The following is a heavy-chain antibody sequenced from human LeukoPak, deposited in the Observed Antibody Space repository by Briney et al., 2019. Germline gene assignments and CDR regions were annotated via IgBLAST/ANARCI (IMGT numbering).Heavy chain of an antibody. D-gene: IGHD7-27*01. J-gene: IGHJ4*02. CDR1: GFAFSDYS. CDR3: ARDDNWGFDY. CDR2: TRGSGSGM. Sequence: GRSLRLSCAASGFAFSDYSMNWVRQAPGKGLEWIANTRGSGSGMGSGSYYAGAVKGRFTISRDNAKNSLYLQMNSLRAEDTAFYFCARDDNWGFDYWGQGALVTVSS. V-gene: IGHV3-21*05.